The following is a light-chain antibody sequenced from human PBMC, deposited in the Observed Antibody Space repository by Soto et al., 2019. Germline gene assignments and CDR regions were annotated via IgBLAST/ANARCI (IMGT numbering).Light chain of an antibody. Sequence: QSVLTQPRSVSGSPGQSVTISCTGTSSDVGGYNYVSWYQQHPGKAPKLMIYDVSKRPSGVPDRFSGSKSGNTASLTISGLQAEDEADYYCSSYTDSSTLGLYVFGTGTKVTVL. J-gene: IGLJ1*01. CDR1: SSDVGGYNY. CDR3: SSYTDSSTLGLYV. V-gene: IGLV2-11*01. CDR2: DVS.